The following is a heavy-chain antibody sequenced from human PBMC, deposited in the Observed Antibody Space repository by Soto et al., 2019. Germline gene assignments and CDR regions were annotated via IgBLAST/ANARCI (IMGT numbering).Heavy chain of an antibody. CDR3: ARDSPSSIAARGWFDP. D-gene: IGHD6-6*01. CDR2: IKQDGSEK. V-gene: IGHV3-7*01. Sequence: PGGSLRLSCAASGFTFSSYWMSWVRQAPGKGLEWVANIKQDGSEKYYVDSVKGRFTISRDNAKNSLYLQMNSLRAEDMAVYYCARDSPSSIAARGWFDPWGQGTLVTVSS. CDR1: GFTFSSYW. J-gene: IGHJ5*02.